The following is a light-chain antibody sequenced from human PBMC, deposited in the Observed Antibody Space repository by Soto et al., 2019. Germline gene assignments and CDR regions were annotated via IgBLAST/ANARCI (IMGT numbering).Light chain of an antibody. V-gene: IGKV1-9*01. J-gene: IGKJ1*01. CDR2: AAS. Sequence: DIQLTQSPSFLSASVGDRVTIACRASQGISNFLAWYQQKAGKAPKLLIYAASTLQSGVPSRFSGSGSGTEFTLSITSLQPDDFATYYCQQCFWHWTFGQGTKVDIK. CDR1: QGISNF. CDR3: QQCFWHWT.